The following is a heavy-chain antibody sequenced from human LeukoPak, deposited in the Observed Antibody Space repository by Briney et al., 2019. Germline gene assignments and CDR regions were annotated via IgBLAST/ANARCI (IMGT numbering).Heavy chain of an antibody. CDR2: INPNSGGT. D-gene: IGHD3-3*01. J-gene: IGHJ4*02. Sequence: ASVKVSCKASGYTFTGYYMHWVRQAPGQGLEWMGWINPNSGGTNYAQKFQGRVTMTRDTSISTAYMELSRLRSDDTAVYYCASGGTIFGVVGHFDYWGQGTLVTVSS. V-gene: IGHV1-2*02. CDR3: ASGGTIFGVVGHFDY. CDR1: GYTFTGYY.